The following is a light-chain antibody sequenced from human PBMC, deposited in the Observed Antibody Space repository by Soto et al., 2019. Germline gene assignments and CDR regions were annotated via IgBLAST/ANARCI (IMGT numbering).Light chain of an antibody. J-gene: IGKJ1*01. CDR1: QGIRND. V-gene: IGKV1-6*01. CDR3: QKYNGAPWT. CDR2: AAS. Sequence: AIQMTQSPSSLSASVGDRVTITCRASQGIRNDLDWFQQKPGKAPKLLIYAASNLQSGVPARFSGSGSGTDFTLTISSLQPEDIGTYYCQKYNGAPWTFGQGTKVEIK.